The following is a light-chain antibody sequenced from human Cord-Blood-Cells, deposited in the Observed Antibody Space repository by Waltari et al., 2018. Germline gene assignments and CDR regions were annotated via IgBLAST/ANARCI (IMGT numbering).Light chain of an antibody. Sequence: SYELPQPPSVSVSPGQTASITCSGDTSGANYACWYQQKPGQSPVLVIYQDSKRPSGIPERFSGSNSGNTATLTISGTQAMDEADYYCQAWDSSTAGGVFGGGTKLTVL. CDR2: QDS. V-gene: IGLV3-1*01. CDR1: TSGANY. J-gene: IGLJ3*02. CDR3: QAWDSSTAGGV.